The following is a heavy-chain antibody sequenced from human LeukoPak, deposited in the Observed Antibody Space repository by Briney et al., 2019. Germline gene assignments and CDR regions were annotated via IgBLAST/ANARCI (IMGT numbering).Heavy chain of an antibody. CDR3: ARIGYSSSSLDY. CDR2: INQDGSVK. V-gene: IGHV3-7*01. Sequence: GGSLRLSCAASRFTFSNYWMSWVRQAPGEGLEWVANINQDGSVKYYVDSIKGRFTISRDNAKNSVFLQMNSLRADDTAVYYCARIGYSSSSLDYWGQGTLVTVSP. D-gene: IGHD6-6*01. CDR1: RFTFSNYW. J-gene: IGHJ4*02.